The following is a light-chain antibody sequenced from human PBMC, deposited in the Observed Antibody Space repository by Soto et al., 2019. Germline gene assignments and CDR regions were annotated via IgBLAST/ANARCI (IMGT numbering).Light chain of an antibody. CDR2: DAS. J-gene: IGKJ1*01. Sequence: IVITQSPASLSVSPGGRATLSYRTSQSVRRNLAWYQQKPGQAPSLLIFDASTRATGVPVRFSGSGSETEFTLTISSLQSEDFAVYYCQHYYNWPPGGTFGQGTKV. V-gene: IGKV3-15*01. CDR3: QHYYNWPPGGT. CDR1: QSVRRN.